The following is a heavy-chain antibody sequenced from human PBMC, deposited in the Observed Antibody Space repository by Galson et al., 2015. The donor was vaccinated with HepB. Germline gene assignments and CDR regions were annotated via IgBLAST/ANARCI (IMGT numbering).Heavy chain of an antibody. CDR3: ARDMLPLAALKWGLGY. J-gene: IGHJ4*02. D-gene: IGHD2-21*01. Sequence: SLRLSCAASGFTFSSYAMHWVRQAPGKGLEWVAVISYDGSNKYYADSVKGRFTTSRDNSKNTLYLQMNSLRAEDTAVYYCARDMLPLAALKWGLGYWGQGTLVTVSS. CDR1: GFTFSSYA. V-gene: IGHV3-30-3*01. CDR2: ISYDGSNK.